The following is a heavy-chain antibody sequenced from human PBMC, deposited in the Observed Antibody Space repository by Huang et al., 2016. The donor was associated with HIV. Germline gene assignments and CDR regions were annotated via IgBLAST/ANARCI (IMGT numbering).Heavy chain of an antibody. Sequence: QVQLQQWGAQLLTSAETLSLTCAVYGGSLSGYYWSWLRQAPGKGLEWIGEINHLGSSNYNPSLKSRGSMSVDGSKKQFSLTLQSITDADTAMYYCARDATKNPRGWFDPWGQGTLVTVSS. CDR2: INHLGSS. D-gene: IGHD1-1*01. V-gene: IGHV4-34*01. J-gene: IGHJ5*02. CDR3: ARDATKNPRGWFDP. CDR1: GGSLSGYY.